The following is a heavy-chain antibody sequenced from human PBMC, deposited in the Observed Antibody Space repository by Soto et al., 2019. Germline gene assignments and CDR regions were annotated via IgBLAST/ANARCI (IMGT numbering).Heavy chain of an antibody. CDR3: AHRPIVGAAI. CDR2: IYHTGST. V-gene: IGHV4-4*02. CDR1: GGSISNSHW. J-gene: IGHJ4*02. D-gene: IGHD1-26*01. Sequence: QVPLPESGPGLVKPSGTLSLPCGVFGGSISNSHWWTWVRQPPGKGLEWIGEIYHTGSTNYNSSLMSRVTISLDKPNNQFALKLSSVTAADTAVYDCAHRPIVGAAIWGQGTLVTVSS.